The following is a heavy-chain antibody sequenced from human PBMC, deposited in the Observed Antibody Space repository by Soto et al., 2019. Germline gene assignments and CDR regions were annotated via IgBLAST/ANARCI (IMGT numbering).Heavy chain of an antibody. Sequence: EVQLVESGGGLVKPGGSLRLSCAASRFTFSSYSMNWVRQAPGKGLEWVSSISSSSSYIYYADSVKGRFTISRDNAKNSLYLQMNSLRAEDTAVYYCARDLVMVGSGDYWGQGTLVTVSS. D-gene: IGHD6-25*01. V-gene: IGHV3-21*01. CDR1: RFTFSSYS. J-gene: IGHJ4*02. CDR3: ARDLVMVGSGDY. CDR2: ISSSSSYI.